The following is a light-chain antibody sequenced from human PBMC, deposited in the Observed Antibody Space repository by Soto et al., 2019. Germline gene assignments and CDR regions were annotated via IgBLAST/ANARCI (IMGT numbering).Light chain of an antibody. CDR2: EVS. J-gene: IGLJ3*02. Sequence: QSALTQPASVSGSPGRSITISCTGTSSDVGSYNLVSWYQQHPGKAPKLMIYEVSERPSGVSNRFSGSKSGNTASLTISGLQAEDEADYYCCSYAGSSTLVFGGGTKLTVL. CDR1: SSDVGSYNL. V-gene: IGLV2-23*02. CDR3: CSYAGSSTLV.